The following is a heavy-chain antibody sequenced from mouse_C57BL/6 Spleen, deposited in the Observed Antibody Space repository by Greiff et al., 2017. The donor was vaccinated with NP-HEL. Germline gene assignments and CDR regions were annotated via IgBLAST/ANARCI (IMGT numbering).Heavy chain of an antibody. CDR3: TRDHYGSSCEFDY. D-gene: IGHD1-1*01. CDR1: GFTFSSYA. J-gene: IGHJ2*01. V-gene: IGHV5-9-1*02. Sequence: EVMLVESGEGLVKPGGSLKLSCAASGFTFSSYAMSWVRQTPEKRLEWVAYISSGGDYIYYADTVKGRFTISRDNARNTLYLQMSSLKSEDTAMYYCTRDHYGSSCEFDYWGQGTTLTVSS. CDR2: ISSGGDYI.